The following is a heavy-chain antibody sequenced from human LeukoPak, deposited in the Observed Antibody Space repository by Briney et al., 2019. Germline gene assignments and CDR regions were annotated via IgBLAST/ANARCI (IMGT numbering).Heavy chain of an antibody. CDR1: GSTFSSYS. CDR2: ITSSSSAI. V-gene: IGHV3-48*01. Sequence: GALRLSCAASGSTFSSYSMNWVRQAPGKGLEWISYITSSSSAIYYADSVNDRFTISRDNAKNSLYLQMNSLRAEDTAVYFCARNSYTSKWYWFDYWGQEALVTVSS. CDR3: ARNSYTSKWYWFDY. D-gene: IGHD2-8*02. J-gene: IGHJ4*02.